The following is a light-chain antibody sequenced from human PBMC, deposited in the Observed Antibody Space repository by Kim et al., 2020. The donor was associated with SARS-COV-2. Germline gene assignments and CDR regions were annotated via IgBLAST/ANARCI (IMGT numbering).Light chain of an antibody. Sequence: EMGLTQSPATLSLSPGERATLSCRASQSVSSSCLAWYQQKPGQAPRLLLYGASSRATGIPDRFSGSGSGTDFTLTISRLEPEDFAVYYCQQYGSSLPITFGQGTRLEIK. CDR3: QQYGSSLPIT. CDR1: QSVSSSC. V-gene: IGKV3-20*01. J-gene: IGKJ5*01. CDR2: GAS.